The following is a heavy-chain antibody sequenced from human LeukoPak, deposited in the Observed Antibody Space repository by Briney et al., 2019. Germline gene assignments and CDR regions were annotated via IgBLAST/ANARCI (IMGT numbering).Heavy chain of an antibody. CDR1: GFTFSSYS. Sequence: GGSLRLSCAASGFTFSSYSMNWVRQAPGKGLEWISYISSSSGSTYDADSVKGRFTISRDNAKNSLYLQMNSLRAEDTAVYYCARLGGVDYWAREPWSPSPQ. V-gene: IGHV3-48*01. CDR2: ISSSSGST. D-gene: IGHD4-17*01. J-gene: IGHJ4*02. CDR3: ARLGGVDY.